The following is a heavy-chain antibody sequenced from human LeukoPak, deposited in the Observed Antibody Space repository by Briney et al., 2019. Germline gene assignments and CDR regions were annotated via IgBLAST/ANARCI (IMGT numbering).Heavy chain of an antibody. CDR2: IYHSGST. V-gene: IGHV4-38-2*01. Sequence: SETLSLTCAVSGYSISSGYYWGWIRQPPGKGLEWIGSIYHSGSTYYNPSLKSRVTISVDTSKNQFSLKLSPVTAADTAVYYCARKEGYDSSGYFDYWGQGTLVTVSS. CDR3: ARKEGYDSSGYFDY. CDR1: GYSISSGYY. J-gene: IGHJ4*02. D-gene: IGHD3-22*01.